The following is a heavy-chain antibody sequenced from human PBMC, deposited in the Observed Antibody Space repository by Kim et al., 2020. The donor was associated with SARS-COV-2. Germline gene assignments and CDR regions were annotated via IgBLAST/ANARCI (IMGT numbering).Heavy chain of an antibody. J-gene: IGHJ2*01. Sequence: SETLSLTCTVSGGSLLNYYWSWVRQAPGKGLEWIGYIKVTGSTSYNPSLKSRLIMSVDTSTNQFSLNLNSVTAADTAVYYCVRLSPRWYFDLWGRGSLVIVSS. V-gene: IGHV4-4*09. CDR3: VRLSPRWYFDL. CDR2: IKVTGST. CDR1: GGSLLNYY.